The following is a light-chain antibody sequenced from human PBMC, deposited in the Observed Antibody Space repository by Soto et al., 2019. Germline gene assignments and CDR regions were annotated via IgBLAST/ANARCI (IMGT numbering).Light chain of an antibody. V-gene: IGKV3-20*01. CDR3: QQYGSSPRT. Sequence: EIVMTQSPAIVSGSPGERGTLFCRASQSISGNLVWYQQKPGQAPTLLIYGASIRAAGIPDRFSGSGSGTAFTITIRRLEPDDFAVSYCQQYGSSPRTFGQGTKVDIK. CDR1: QSISGN. CDR2: GAS. J-gene: IGKJ1*01.